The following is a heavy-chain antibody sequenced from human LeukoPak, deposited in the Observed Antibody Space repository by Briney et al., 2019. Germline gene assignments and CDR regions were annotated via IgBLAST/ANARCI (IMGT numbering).Heavy chain of an antibody. J-gene: IGHJ5*02. Sequence: SETLSVTCTVSGDSISSGDYFSSWIRQPPVNGLEWLGHISYSGSTYSNPSVESRPIMSLDTSKNQFSLRLSSVTAADTAVYYCARGINVRGVIKWFDPWGQGTLVAVSS. CDR2: ISYSGST. D-gene: IGHD3-10*01. CDR3: ARGINVRGVIKWFDP. V-gene: IGHV4-30-4*01. CDR1: GDSISSGDYF.